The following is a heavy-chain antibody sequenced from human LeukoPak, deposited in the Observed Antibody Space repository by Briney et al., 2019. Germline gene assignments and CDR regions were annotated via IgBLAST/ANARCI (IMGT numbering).Heavy chain of an antibody. CDR2: VAHDGSSK. J-gene: IGHJ4*02. V-gene: IGHV3-30*04. CDR3: ARDRGVLYYFDN. D-gene: IGHD3-10*01. Sequence: GGSLTLSCAASGFSFSNYAMHWVRQAPGKGLEWVAVVAHDGSSKYFADFVRGRFTTSRDNSKNTPYLQMNSLPSEDTGFYYCARDRGVLYYFDNWGQGTLVTVSS. CDR1: GFSFSNYA.